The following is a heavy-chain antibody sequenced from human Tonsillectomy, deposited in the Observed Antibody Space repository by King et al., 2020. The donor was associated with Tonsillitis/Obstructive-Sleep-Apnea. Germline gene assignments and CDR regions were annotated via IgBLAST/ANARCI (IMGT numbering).Heavy chain of an antibody. D-gene: IGHD1-14*01. CDR3: ARGVRERYSYYYLDV. CDR2: INHSGSS. Sequence: VQLPQWGAGLLKPSETLSLTCAVYGGSFSDYYWSWLRQPPGEGLEWIGEINHSGSSNYNPSLKSRVTISVDTSKNQFSLKLSSVTAADTAVYYCARGVRERYSYYYLDVWGKGTTVTVSS. V-gene: IGHV4-34*01. CDR1: GGSFSDYY. J-gene: IGHJ6*03.